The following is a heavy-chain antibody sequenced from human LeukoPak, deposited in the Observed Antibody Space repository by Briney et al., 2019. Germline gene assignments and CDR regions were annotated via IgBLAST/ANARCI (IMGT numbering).Heavy chain of an antibody. V-gene: IGHV4-34*01. CDR2: INHSGST. D-gene: IGHD3-16*01. CDR1: GGSFSGYY. CDR3: ARGSLSTLGAFDI. J-gene: IGHJ3*02. Sequence: SETLSLTCAVYGGSFSGYYWSWIRQPPGKGLEWIGEINHSGSTNYNPSLKSRVTISVDTSKNQFSLKLSSVTAADTAVYYCARGSLSTLGAFDIWGQGTMVTVSS.